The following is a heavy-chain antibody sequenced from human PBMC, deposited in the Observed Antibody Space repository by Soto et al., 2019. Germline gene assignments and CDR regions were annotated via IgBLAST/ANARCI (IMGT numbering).Heavy chain of an antibody. V-gene: IGHV4-31*03. Sequence: KPSETLSLTCTVSGGSISSGGYYWSWIRQHPGKGLEWIGYIYYSGSTYYNPSLKSRVTISVDTSKNQFSLKLSSVTAADTAVYYCARDHYYGSGSYDYWGQGTLVTVSS. CDR1: GGSISSGGYY. D-gene: IGHD3-10*01. CDR3: ARDHYYGSGSYDY. CDR2: IYYSGST. J-gene: IGHJ4*02.